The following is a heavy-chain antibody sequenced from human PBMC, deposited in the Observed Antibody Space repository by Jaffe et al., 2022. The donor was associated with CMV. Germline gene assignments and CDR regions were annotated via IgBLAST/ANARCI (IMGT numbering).Heavy chain of an antibody. CDR3: TKGYYDFWSGYYGADWFDP. CDR1: GFTFSNYD. Sequence: QVQLVESGGGVVQPGRSLRLSCAASGFTFSNYDMHWVRQAPGKGLEWVAVISYDGSSKFYADSVKGRFTISRDNSKNTLYLQMNSLRAEDTAVYYCTKGYYDFWSGYYGADWFDPWGQGTLVTVSS. J-gene: IGHJ5*02. D-gene: IGHD3-3*01. V-gene: IGHV3-30*18. CDR2: ISYDGSSK.